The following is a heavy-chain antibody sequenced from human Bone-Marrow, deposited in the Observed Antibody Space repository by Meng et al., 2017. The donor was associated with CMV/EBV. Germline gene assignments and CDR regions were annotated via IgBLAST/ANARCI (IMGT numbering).Heavy chain of an antibody. CDR2: MSAYNVNT. CDR1: GYTFTNYG. V-gene: IGHV1-18*01. J-gene: IGHJ4*02. Sequence: ASVKVSCKASGYTFTNYGIMWVRQAPGQGLEWMGWMSAYNVNTNYAQRVQGRVTMTTDTSTTTAYMELESLKSDDTAVYYCARDDYGDSKEITYWGQGTLVTVSS. CDR3: ARDDYGDSKEITY. D-gene: IGHD4-17*01.